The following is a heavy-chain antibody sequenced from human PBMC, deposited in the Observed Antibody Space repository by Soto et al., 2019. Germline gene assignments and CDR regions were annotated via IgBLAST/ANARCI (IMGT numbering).Heavy chain of an antibody. D-gene: IGHD6-13*01. CDR2: IRSKVNNYAT. CDR1: GFTFSGSA. V-gene: IGHV3-73*01. CDR3: RRVCVSAASGMDV. Sequence: EVQLVESGGGLVQPGGSLKLSCAASGFTFSGSAMHWVRQASGKGLEWVGRIRSKVNNYATEYAASVKGRFTISRDDSKRTGEPQKNSLKTGDTAVYYRRRVCVSAASGMDVWGQGTTVTGS. J-gene: IGHJ6*02.